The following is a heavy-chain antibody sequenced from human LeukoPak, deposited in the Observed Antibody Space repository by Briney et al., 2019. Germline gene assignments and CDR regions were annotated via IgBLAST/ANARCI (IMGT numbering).Heavy chain of an antibody. CDR2: IYYSGST. J-gene: IGHJ5*02. Sequence: SETLSLTCTVSGGSISSYYWSWIRQPPGKGLEWIGYIYYSGSTNYNPSLPSLNSRVTISLDTSKNQFSLRLTSVTAADTAVYYCARYGGHNEETWGQGILVTVSS. V-gene: IGHV4-59*01. CDR1: GGSISSYY. D-gene: IGHD1-1*01. CDR3: ARYGGHNEET.